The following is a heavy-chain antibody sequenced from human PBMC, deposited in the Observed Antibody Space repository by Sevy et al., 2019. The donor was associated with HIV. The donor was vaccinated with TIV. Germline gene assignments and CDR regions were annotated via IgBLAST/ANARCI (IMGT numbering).Heavy chain of an antibody. V-gene: IGHV3-23*01. CDR3: AKGKEGYSSSWYWFDP. D-gene: IGHD6-13*01. J-gene: IGHJ5*02. CDR2: ISGSGGST. CDR1: GFTFSSYA. Sequence: GGSLRLSCAASGFTFSSYAMSWVRQAPGKGLEWVSAISGSGGSTYYAHSVKGRFTISRDNSKNTLYLQMNSLRAEDTAVYYCAKGKEGYSSSWYWFDPWGQGTLVTVSS.